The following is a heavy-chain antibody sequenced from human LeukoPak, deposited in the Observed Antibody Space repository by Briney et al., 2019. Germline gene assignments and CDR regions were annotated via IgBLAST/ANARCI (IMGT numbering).Heavy chain of an antibody. D-gene: IGHD3-22*01. J-gene: IGHJ4*02. Sequence: ATVKVSCKASGYTFTNYHIAWVRQAPGQGLEWMGWVSTNDGNTVYAQRLQGRVTMTTDTSTSVAYMELRSLTSDDTAVYYCTRAPPGMTMMTDYWGQGTLVTVSS. CDR2: VSTNDGNT. CDR1: GYTFTNYH. CDR3: TRAPPGMTMMTDY. V-gene: IGHV1-18*01.